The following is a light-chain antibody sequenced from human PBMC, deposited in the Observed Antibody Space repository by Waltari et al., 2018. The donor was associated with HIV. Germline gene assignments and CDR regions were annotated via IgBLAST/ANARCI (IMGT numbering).Light chain of an antibody. CDR1: SSDVGGYNH. V-gene: IGLV2-23*02. Sequence: QSALTQPASVSGSPGQSITISCTGTSSDVGGYNHVSWYQQHPGKAPKLMIHDVIKRPAGVSTRFSGSKSGNTASLTISGLQAEDEADYYCCSYAGSSTYVFGTGTKVTVL. CDR3: CSYAGSSTYV. CDR2: DVI. J-gene: IGLJ1*01.